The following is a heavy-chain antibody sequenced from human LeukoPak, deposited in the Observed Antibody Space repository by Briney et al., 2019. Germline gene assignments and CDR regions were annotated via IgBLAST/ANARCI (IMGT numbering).Heavy chain of an antibody. D-gene: IGHD2-21*02. CDR2: ISSSSSYI. CDR1: GFTFSSYS. J-gene: IGHJ4*02. V-gene: IGHV3-21*01. CDR3: ARGANSVAYCGGDCYYFDY. Sequence: GGSLRLSCAASGFTFSSYSMNWVRQAPGKGLEWVSSISSSSSYIYYADSVKGRFTISRDNAKNSLYLQMNSLRAEDTAVYYCARGANSVAYCGGDCYYFDYWGQGTLVTVSS.